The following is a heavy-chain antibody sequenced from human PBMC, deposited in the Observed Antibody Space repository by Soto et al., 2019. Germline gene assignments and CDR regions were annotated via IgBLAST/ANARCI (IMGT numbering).Heavy chain of an antibody. Sequence: PGGSLRLSCAASGFTFSSYSMNRVRQVPGKGLEWVSSISSSSSYIYYADSVKGRFTISRDNAKNSLYLQMNSLRAEDTAVYYCARDEYDFWSGYPTPTYYYYGMDVWGQGTTVTVSS. CDR3: ARDEYDFWSGYPTPTYYYYGMDV. V-gene: IGHV3-21*01. CDR1: GFTFSSYS. CDR2: ISSSSSYI. D-gene: IGHD3-3*01. J-gene: IGHJ6*02.